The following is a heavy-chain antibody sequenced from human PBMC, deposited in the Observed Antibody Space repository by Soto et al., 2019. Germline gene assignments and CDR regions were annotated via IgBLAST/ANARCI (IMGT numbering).Heavy chain of an antibody. D-gene: IGHD3-22*01. CDR3: ARSYNYDSSGYYYATM. CDR2: ISSSSSYI. CDR1: GFTFSSYS. V-gene: IGHV3-21*01. Sequence: EVQLVESGGGLVKPGGSLRLSCAASGFTFSSYSMNWVRQAPGKGLEWVSSISSSSSYIYYADSVKGRFTISRDNAKNSLYLQMNSLRAEDTAVYYSARSYNYDSSGYYYATMWGQGTMVTVSS. J-gene: IGHJ3*01.